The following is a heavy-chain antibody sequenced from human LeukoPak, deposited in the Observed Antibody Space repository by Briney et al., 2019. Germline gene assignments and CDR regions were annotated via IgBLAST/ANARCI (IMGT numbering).Heavy chain of an antibody. CDR2: IDWDDDK. CDR3: ARMTPDSPSFDY. J-gene: IGHJ4*02. Sequence: SGPTLINPTPTLTLTCTFSGFSLSTPEMCVTWIRQPPGKALEWLARIDWDDDKFYIPSLRTRLTISKDTPKNQVVLGMTNMDPVDTGTYYCARMTPDSPSFDYWGQGALITVSS. CDR1: GFSLSTPEMC. V-gene: IGHV2-70*17. D-gene: IGHD2-15*01.